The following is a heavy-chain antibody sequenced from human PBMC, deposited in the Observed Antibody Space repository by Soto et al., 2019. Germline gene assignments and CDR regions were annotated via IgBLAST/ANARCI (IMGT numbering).Heavy chain of an antibody. CDR1: DYSISSGSY. CDR2: IYHGGTT. D-gene: IGHD6-19*01. Sequence: PSETLSLTCTVSDYSISSGSYWAWIRQPPGKGPEWTASIYHGGTTFYNPSLKSRITISVDTSNNQFSLKLTSVTAADTAVYYCARVHVMVVAGSTFDYWGHGTLVTVSS. J-gene: IGHJ4*01. CDR3: ARVHVMVVAGSTFDY. V-gene: IGHV4-38-2*02.